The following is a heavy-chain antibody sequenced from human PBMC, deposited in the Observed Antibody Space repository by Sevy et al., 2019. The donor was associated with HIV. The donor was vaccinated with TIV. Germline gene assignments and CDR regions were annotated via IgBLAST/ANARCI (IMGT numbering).Heavy chain of an antibody. CDR2: ISTGGGFT. CDR1: GFTFNSYA. J-gene: IGHJ4*01. D-gene: IGHD3-10*01. Sequence: GGFLRLSCATSGFTFNSYAMSWVRQAPGKGLEWVSTISTGGGFTYYADSVKGRFSISRDNFNNTLFLQMNSLRADDTAIYYCAKDFLSPHYYGTQFDFWGHGTVVTVSS. V-gene: IGHV3-23*01. CDR3: AKDFLSPHYYGTQFDF.